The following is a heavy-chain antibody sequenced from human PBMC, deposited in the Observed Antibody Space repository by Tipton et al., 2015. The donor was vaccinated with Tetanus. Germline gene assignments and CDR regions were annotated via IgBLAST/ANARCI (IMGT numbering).Heavy chain of an antibody. J-gene: IGHJ4*02. CDR2: IGDTEFVT. Sequence: SLRLSCEASGFTFSSYPMHWVRQAPGKGLEWVSAIGDTEFVTYYADSLKGRFTISRDNSKNTLSLQMISLRAEDTAVYFCARGLIDYFDYWGRGTLVTVSS. CDR1: GFTFSSYP. D-gene: IGHD2-21*01. V-gene: IGHV3-23*01. CDR3: ARGLIDYFDY.